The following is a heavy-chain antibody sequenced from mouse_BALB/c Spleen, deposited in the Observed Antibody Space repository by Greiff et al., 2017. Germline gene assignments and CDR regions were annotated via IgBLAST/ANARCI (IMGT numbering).Heavy chain of an antibody. D-gene: IGHD2-2*01. Sequence: EVKVEESGGGLVKPGGSLKLSCAASGFTFSSYTMSWVRQTPEKRLEWVATISSGGGNTYYPDSVKGRFTISRDNAKNNLYLQMSSLRSEDTALYYCARSTMVTYYAMDYWGQGTSVTVSS. V-gene: IGHV5-9*03. J-gene: IGHJ4*01. CDR1: GFTFSSYT. CDR3: ARSTMVTYYAMDY. CDR2: ISSGGGNT.